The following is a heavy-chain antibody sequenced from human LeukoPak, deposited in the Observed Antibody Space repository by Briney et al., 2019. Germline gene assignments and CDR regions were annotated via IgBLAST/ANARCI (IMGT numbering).Heavy chain of an antibody. Sequence: GGSLRLSCAVSGLTVSGNFMSWVRQAPGKGPEWVSVIYTSGITYYADSVRGRFTISRDNSKNTLYLQMDSLTAEDTAVYYCAKEDAGGTYSFDYWGQGT. V-gene: IGHV3-66*01. D-gene: IGHD1-26*01. J-gene: IGHJ4*02. CDR3: AKEDAGGTYSFDY. CDR2: IYTSGIT. CDR1: GLTVSGNF.